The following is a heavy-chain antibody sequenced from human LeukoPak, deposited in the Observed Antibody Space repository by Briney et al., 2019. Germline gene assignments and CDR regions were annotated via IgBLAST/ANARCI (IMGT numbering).Heavy chain of an antibody. CDR1: GGTFSSYA. Sequence: SVKVSCKASGGTFSSYAISWVRQAPGQGLEWMGRIIPIFGTANYAQKFQGRVTITTDESTSTAYMELSSPRSEDTAVYYCARDHYYDSSGYYLPFDYWGQGTLVTVPS. V-gene: IGHV1-69*05. J-gene: IGHJ4*02. D-gene: IGHD3-22*01. CDR3: ARDHYYDSSGYYLPFDY. CDR2: IIPIFGTA.